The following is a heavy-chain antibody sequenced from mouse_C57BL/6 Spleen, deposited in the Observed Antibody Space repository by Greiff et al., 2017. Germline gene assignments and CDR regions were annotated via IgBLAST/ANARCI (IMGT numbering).Heavy chain of an antibody. Sequence: QVQLQQPGAELVKPGASVTLSCKASGYTFTSYEMHWVKQTPVHGLEWIGEIDPATGGTAYNQKFKGKATLTADKSSSTAYMELRSLTSEDSAVYYCTTDSWDYWGQGTTLTVSS. V-gene: IGHV1-15*01. CDR2: IDPATGGT. CDR3: TTDSWDY. J-gene: IGHJ2*01. D-gene: IGHD2-12*01. CDR1: GYTFTSYE.